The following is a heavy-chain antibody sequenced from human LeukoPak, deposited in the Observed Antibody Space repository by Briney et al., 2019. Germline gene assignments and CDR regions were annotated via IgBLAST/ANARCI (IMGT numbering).Heavy chain of an antibody. CDR2: IYHSGST. CDR3: ARGESGTAGEGNYYYYMDV. V-gene: IGHV4-30-2*01. J-gene: IGHJ6*03. D-gene: IGHD6-13*01. CDR1: GGSISSGGYY. Sequence: PSETLSLTCTVSGGSISSGGYYWSWIRQPPGKGLEWIGYIYHSGSTYYNPSLKSRVTISVDRSKNQFSLKLSSVTAADTAVYCCARGESGTAGEGNYYYYMDVWGKGTTVTVSS.